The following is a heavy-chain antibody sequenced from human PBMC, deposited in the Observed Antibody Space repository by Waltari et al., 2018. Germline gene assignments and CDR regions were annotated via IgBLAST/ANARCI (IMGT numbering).Heavy chain of an antibody. CDR3: ARGIWQQLAHFDS. D-gene: IGHD6-13*01. V-gene: IGHV4-39*01. J-gene: IGHJ4*02. Sequence: QLHLQLSGPGLVKPSETLSLTCAVSGTSVTTTNYFWGWIRQPPGKGLEWIWRIYFTGSTDYNPSPKSLVPISLDPSTNQFSLNLRSVTAADTAVYYCARGIWQQLAHFDSWGQGTLVTVSS. CDR1: GTSVTTTNYF. CDR2: IYFTGST.